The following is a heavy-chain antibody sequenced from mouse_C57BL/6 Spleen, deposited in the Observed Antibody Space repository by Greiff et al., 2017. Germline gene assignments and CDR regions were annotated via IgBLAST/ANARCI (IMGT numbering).Heavy chain of an antibody. CDR1: GYTFTSYW. V-gene: IGHV1-69*01. D-gene: IGHD2-5*01. Sequence: QVQLQQPGAELVMPGASVKLSCKASGYTFTSYWMHWVKQRPGQGLEWIGEIDPSDSYTNYNHKFKGKSTLTVDKSSSTAYMQIISLTSEDSAVYYSARSSNYEYYVDDWGQGTTLTVSS. J-gene: IGHJ2*01. CDR2: IDPSDSYT. CDR3: ARSSNYEYYVDD.